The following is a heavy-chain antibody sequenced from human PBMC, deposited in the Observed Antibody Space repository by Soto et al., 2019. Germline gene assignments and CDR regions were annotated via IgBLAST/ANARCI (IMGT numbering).Heavy chain of an antibody. V-gene: IGHV2-5*02. CDR2: VFWDGGE. CDR1: GFSLTTTGVG. D-gene: IGHD1-26*01. J-gene: IGHJ4*02. CDR3: TQVYGSGSWGWYFHS. Sequence: QFTLRESGPSLVKPTETLTLTCTFSGFSLTTTGVGVGWIRQPPGKALEWLAVVFWDGGERYSPSLKSRVTITKDTSTEQVVITMTNLDPADTATYYCTQVYGSGSWGWYFHSWGQGTLVTVSS.